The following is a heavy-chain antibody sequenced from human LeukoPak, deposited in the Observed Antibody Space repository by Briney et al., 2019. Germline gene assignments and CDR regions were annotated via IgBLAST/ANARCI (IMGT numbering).Heavy chain of an antibody. CDR2: ISNDGGST. V-gene: IGHV3-64*01. J-gene: IGHJ4*02. CDR3: AGDGQQLPFDY. CDR1: GFTFGSYA. Sequence: GGSLRLSCAASGFTFGSYAMHWVRQAPGKGLESVSAISNDGGSTYYANSVKGRFTISRDNSKNMLYVQMGSLRAEDTAVYYCAGDGQQLPFDYWGQGTLVTVSS. D-gene: IGHD6-13*01.